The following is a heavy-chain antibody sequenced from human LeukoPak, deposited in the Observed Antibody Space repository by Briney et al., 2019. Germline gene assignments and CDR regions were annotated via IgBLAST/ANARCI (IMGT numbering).Heavy chain of an antibody. CDR1: GFTFRSYA. CDR2: ISWDGTIK. CDR3: AKDLLAAAEYYYYYGMDV. V-gene: IGHV3-30-3*01. D-gene: IGHD6-13*01. Sequence: PGGSLRLSCAASGFTFRSYAIHWVRQAPGKGLEWVAFISWDGTIKYYADSVKGRFSISRDNSKNTLSLQMNSLRAEDTAVYYCAKDLLAAAEYYYYYGMDVWGQGTTVTVSS. J-gene: IGHJ6*02.